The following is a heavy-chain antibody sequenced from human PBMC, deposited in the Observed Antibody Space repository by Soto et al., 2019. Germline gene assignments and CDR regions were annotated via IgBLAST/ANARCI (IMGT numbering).Heavy chain of an antibody. V-gene: IGHV4-59*01. CDR3: ERRYGASFAY. CDR2: IYYSGST. CDR1: GGSISSYY. Sequence: SETPSLTCTVYGGSISSYYWSWIRQPPGKGLEWIGYIYYSGSTNYNPSLKSRVTISVDTSKNQFSLKLSSVTAADTAVYYCERRYGASFAYWGQGNLVTVS. D-gene: IGHD4-17*01. J-gene: IGHJ4*02.